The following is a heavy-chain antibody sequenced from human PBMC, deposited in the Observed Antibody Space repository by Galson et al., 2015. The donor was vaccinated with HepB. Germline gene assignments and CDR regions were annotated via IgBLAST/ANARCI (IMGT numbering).Heavy chain of an antibody. J-gene: IGHJ6*03. Sequence: SLRLSCAASGFTFSSYGMHWVRQAPGKGLEWVAVISYDGSNKYYADSVKGRFTISRDNSKDTLYLQMNSLRAEDTAVYYCAKDPPPLVGYYMDVWGKGTTVTVSS. CDR1: GFTFSSYG. CDR3: AKDPPPLVGYYMDV. D-gene: IGHD2-8*02. CDR2: ISYDGSNK. V-gene: IGHV3-30*18.